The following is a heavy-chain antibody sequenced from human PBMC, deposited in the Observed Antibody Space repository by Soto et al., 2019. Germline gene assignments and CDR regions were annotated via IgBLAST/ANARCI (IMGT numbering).Heavy chain of an antibody. J-gene: IGHJ5*01. Sequence: QVQLQESGPGLVKPSETLSLTCTVSGVSVSSASFYWNWIRQPPGKGLEWIGYISYSGSTNYNPSLRSPVTISVDTSKNQLSLRLTSATAADTAVYYCARGDAINWFDSWGQGTRVTVSS. D-gene: IGHD2-2*01. V-gene: IGHV4-61*01. CDR1: GVSVSSASFY. CDR3: ARGDAINWFDS. CDR2: ISYSGST.